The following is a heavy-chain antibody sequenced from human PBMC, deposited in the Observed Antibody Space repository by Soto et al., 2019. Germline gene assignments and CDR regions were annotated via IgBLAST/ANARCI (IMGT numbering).Heavy chain of an antibody. V-gene: IGHV1-69*02. CDR1: GGTFSSYT. D-gene: IGHD5-12*01. CDR2: IIPILGIA. CDR3: ARYPRVATIWAFDDY. J-gene: IGHJ4*02. Sequence: GASVKVSCKASGGTFSSYTISWVRQAPGQGLEWMGRIIPILGIANYAQKFQGRVTITADKSTSTAYMELSSLRSEDTAVYYCARYPRVATIWAFDDYWGQGTLVTVSS.